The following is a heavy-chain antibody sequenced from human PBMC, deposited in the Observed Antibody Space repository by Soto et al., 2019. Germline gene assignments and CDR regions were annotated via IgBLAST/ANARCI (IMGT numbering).Heavy chain of an antibody. CDR1: GFTFSSYA. Sequence: EVQLLESGGGLVQPGGSLRLSCAASGFTFSSYAMSWVRQAPGKGLEWVSAISGSGGSTYYADSVKGRFTISRDNSKNTQYLQMNSLRAEDTAVYYCAKKQEDSSSSGDYYYYYMDVLGKGTTVTVSS. D-gene: IGHD6-6*01. V-gene: IGHV3-23*01. CDR3: AKKQEDSSSSGDYYYYYMDV. CDR2: ISGSGGST. J-gene: IGHJ6*03.